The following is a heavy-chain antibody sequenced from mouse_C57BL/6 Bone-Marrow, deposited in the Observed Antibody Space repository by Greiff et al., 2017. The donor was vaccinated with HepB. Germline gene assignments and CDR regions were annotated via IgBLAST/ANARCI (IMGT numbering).Heavy chain of an antibody. CDR2: IYPGDGDT. D-gene: IGHD1-2*01. Sequence: QVQLQQSGPELVKPGASVKISCKASGYAFSSSWMNWVKQRPGKGLEWIGRIYPGDGDTNYNGKFKGKATLTADKSSSTAYMQLSSLTSEDSAVYFCARRDYYGPAWFAYWGQGTLVTVSA. V-gene: IGHV1-82*01. CDR3: ARRDYYGPAWFAY. J-gene: IGHJ3*01. CDR1: GYAFSSSW.